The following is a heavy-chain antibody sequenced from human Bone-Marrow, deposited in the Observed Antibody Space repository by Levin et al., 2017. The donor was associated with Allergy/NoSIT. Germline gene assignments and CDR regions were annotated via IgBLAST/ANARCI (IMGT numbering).Heavy chain of an antibody. CDR2: ISGSGDKT. D-gene: IGHD2/OR15-2a*01. CDR3: AKIPHPTYYFDF. CDR1: GFTFNSYA. V-gene: IGHV3-23*01. J-gene: IGHJ4*02. Sequence: GGSLRLSCAASGFTFNSYAMSWVRQAPGKGLDWVSAISGSGDKTYYADSVRGRFTISRDNSKNTLHLQMNSLGAEDTAVYYCAKIPHPTYYFDFWGQGALVTVSS.